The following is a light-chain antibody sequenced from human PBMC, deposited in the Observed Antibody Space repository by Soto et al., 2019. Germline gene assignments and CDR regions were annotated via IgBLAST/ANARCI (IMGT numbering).Light chain of an antibody. CDR2: DAS. V-gene: IGKV1-39*01. CDR3: QQSRA. J-gene: IGKJ1*01. Sequence: DIQMTQSPSSLSASVGDRATITCRASQSITTYLNWYQQKPGKAPKLLIYDASSLESGVPSRFSGSGSGTDFTLTISSLHPEDFATYYCQQSRAFGQGTKVDIK. CDR1: QSITTY.